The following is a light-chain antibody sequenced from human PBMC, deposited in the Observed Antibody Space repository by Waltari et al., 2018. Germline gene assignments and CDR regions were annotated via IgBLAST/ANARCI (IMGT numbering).Light chain of an antibody. CDR3: QTWATGIGL. Sequence: QLVLTQPPSASAPLGASVKLTCTLSSDYSSFAIAWHQQQPEKGPRYLMKVNSDGSHIKGDGIPDRFSGSSSGTERYLTISSLQSEDEADYYCQTWATGIGLFGGGTKVTVL. CDR2: VNSDGSH. J-gene: IGLJ2*01. CDR1: SDYSSFA. V-gene: IGLV4-69*01.